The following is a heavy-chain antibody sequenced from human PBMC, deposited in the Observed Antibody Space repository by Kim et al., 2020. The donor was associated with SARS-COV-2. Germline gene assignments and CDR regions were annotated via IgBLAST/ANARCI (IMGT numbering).Heavy chain of an antibody. CDR3: ARGGWSLDY. Sequence: SETLSLTCTVSGGSINSFYWSWIRQPPGKALEWIGYVYYSGTTNYNPSLKSRVTISVDPSKNQFSLKLSSVSGADTAVYYCARGGWSLDYWGQGILVTVSS. V-gene: IGHV4-59*01. J-gene: IGHJ4*02. CDR1: GGSINSFY. D-gene: IGHD1-26*01. CDR2: VYYSGTT.